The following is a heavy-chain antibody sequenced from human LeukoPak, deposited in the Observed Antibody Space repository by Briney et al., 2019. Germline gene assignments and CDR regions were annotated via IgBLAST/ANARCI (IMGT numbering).Heavy chain of an antibody. CDR1: GGTFSSYA. V-gene: IGHV1-69*05. Sequence: GASVKVSCKASGGTFSSYAISWVRQAPGQGLEWMGGIIPIFGTANYAQKFQGRVTITTDESTTTAYMELSSLRSEDTAVYYCARETPRVMVYAKGAYYYYMDVWGKGTTVTVSS. CDR2: IIPIFGTA. CDR3: ARETPRVMVYAKGAYYYYMDV. D-gene: IGHD2-8*01. J-gene: IGHJ6*03.